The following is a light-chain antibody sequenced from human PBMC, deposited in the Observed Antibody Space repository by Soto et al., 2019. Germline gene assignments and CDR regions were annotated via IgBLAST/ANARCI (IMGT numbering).Light chain of an antibody. CDR2: GAS. CDR1: QSVLSNY. Sequence: EIVLTQSPGTLSLSPGERATLSCRAGQSVLSNYVAWYQHKPGQAPRLLIFGASTTATGIPDRFSGSGSGTDFTLTISRLEPEDFAVYYCQQRNIWPPVTFGQGTRLEIK. V-gene: IGKV3D-20*02. J-gene: IGKJ5*01. CDR3: QQRNIWPPVT.